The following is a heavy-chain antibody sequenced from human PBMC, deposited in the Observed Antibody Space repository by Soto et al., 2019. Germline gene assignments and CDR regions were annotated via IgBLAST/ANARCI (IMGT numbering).Heavy chain of an antibody. CDR3: ARFSHDSSGWYFDY. V-gene: IGHV1-2*04. J-gene: IGHJ4*02. Sequence: GASVKVSCKASGYTFTGYYMHWVRQAPGQGLEWMGWINPNSGGTNYAQKFQGWVTMTRDTSISTAYMELSRLRSDDTAVYYCARFSHDSSGWYFDYWGQGTLVTVSS. D-gene: IGHD3-22*01. CDR2: INPNSGGT. CDR1: GYTFTGYY.